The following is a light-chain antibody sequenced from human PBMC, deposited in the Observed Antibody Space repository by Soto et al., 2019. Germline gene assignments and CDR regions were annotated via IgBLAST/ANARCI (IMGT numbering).Light chain of an antibody. CDR2: DDQ. Sequence: SYELTQPPSLSVAPGQTARITCGGNNIGTKNVHWYQQQPGQAPVLVVYDDQDRPSGIPERFSGSNSGNTATLTISRVEAGDEADYYCQVVDNRGIFGGGTKLTVL. CDR1: NIGTKN. V-gene: IGLV3-21*02. CDR3: QVVDNRGI. J-gene: IGLJ2*01.